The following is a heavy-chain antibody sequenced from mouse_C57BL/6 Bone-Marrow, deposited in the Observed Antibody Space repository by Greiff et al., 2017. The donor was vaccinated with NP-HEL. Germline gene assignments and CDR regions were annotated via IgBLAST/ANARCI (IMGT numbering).Heavy chain of an antibody. CDR1: GYAFSSYW. CDR2: IYPGDGDT. D-gene: IGHD1-1*01. J-gene: IGHJ4*01. CDR3: ARYRSSYGRDAMDY. Sequence: LVESGAELVKPGASVKISCKASGYAFSSYWMNWVKQRPGKGLEWIGQIYPGDGDTNYNGKFKGKATLTADKSSSTAYMQLSSLTSEDSAVYFCARYRSSYGRDAMDYWGQGTSVTVSS. V-gene: IGHV1-80*01.